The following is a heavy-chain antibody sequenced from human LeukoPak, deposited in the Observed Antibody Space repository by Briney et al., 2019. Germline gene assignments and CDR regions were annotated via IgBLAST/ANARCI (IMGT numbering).Heavy chain of an antibody. D-gene: IGHD6-13*01. V-gene: IGHV3-53*01. CDR3: ARLRAAQTYDY. CDR1: GFTVSNNY. CDR2: IYSGGST. J-gene: IGHJ4*02. Sequence: GGSLRLSCAGSGFTVSNNYMSWVRQAPGKGLEWVSGIYSGGSTYYADPVKGRFTISRDNSKNTLYLQMNSLRAEDTAVYYCARLRAAQTYDYWGQGTLVTVSS.